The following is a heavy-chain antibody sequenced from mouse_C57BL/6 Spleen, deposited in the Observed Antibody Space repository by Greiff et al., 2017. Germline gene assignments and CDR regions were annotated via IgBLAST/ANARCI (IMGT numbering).Heavy chain of an antibody. D-gene: IGHD2-2*01. CDR1: GYTFTSYW. J-gene: IGHJ2*01. CDR2: IYPGSGST. CDR3: ARSTVVKGYYFDD. V-gene: IGHV1-55*01. Sequence: VQLQQPGAELVKPGASVKMSCKASGYTFTSYWITWVKQRPGQGLEWIGDIYPGSGSTYYNEKFKSKATLTVETSSSTAYMQLSSLTSEDSAVXDCARSTVVKGYYFDDWGQGTTLTVSS.